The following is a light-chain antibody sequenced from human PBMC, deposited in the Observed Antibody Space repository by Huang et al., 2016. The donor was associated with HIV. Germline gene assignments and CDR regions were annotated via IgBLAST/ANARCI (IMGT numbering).Light chain of an antibody. CDR2: ATS. Sequence: DIQMTQSPSSLSASVGDRVTITCRASQGISNSVAWYQQRPGKAPKLLLYATSRLETWAPSRFSGSRSGTEYTLTISSLQPEDLATYYCQQYYNNPPWTFGQGTKVEIK. J-gene: IGKJ1*01. CDR1: QGISNS. V-gene: IGKV1-NL1*01. CDR3: QQYYNNPPWT.